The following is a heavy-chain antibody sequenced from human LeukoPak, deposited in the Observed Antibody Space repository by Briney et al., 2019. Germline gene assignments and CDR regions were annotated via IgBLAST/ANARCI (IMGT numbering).Heavy chain of an antibody. CDR2: IIPIFGTA. J-gene: IGHJ4*02. CDR3: ARDIRGVTTVTNCFDY. CDR1: GGTFSSYA. D-gene: IGHD4-17*01. V-gene: IGHV1-69*01. Sequence: GASVKVSCKASGGTFSSYAISWVRQAPGQGLEWMGGIIPIFGTANYAQKFQGRVTITADESTSTAYMELSSLRSEDTAVYYCARDIRGVTTVTNCFDYWGQGTLVTVSS.